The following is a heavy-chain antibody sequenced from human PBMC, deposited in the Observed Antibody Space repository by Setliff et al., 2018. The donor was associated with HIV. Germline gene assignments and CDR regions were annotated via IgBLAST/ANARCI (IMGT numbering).Heavy chain of an antibody. CDR1: RGSFSDYY. CDR2: ISPSGST. J-gene: IGHJ5*02. V-gene: IGHV4-34*01. CDR3: ARATSPRPMVRGGWFDP. Sequence: SETLSLTCVVYRGSFSDYYWTWIRQPPGKGLEWIGEISPSGSTNYNPSLKSRVTISVDTSENQFSLKLSSVTAADTAVYYCARATSPRPMVRGGWFDPWGQGTLVTVSS. D-gene: IGHD3-10*01.